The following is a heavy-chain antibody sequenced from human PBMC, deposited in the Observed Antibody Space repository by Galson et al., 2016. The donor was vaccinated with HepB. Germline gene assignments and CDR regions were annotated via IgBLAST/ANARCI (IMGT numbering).Heavy chain of an antibody. Sequence: SLRLSCAASGFTFSSYSMNWVRQAPGKGLEWLSYISSSSRTIYYAASVKGRFTISRDHAKNSLYLQMNSLRAEDTAVYYCARDETYCSGGRCYYGQLFDYWGQGTLVTVSS. CDR3: ARDETYCSGGRCYYGQLFDY. D-gene: IGHD2-15*01. J-gene: IGHJ4*02. CDR2: ISSSSRTI. V-gene: IGHV3-48*04. CDR1: GFTFSSYS.